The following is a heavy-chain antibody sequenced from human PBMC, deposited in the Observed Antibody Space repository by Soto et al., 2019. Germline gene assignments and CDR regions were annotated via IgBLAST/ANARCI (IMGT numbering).Heavy chain of an antibody. D-gene: IGHD3-10*01. CDR3: ARDWHYYGSGREVYYYGMDV. CDR1: GYTFTSYG. Sequence: ASVKVSCKASGYTFTSYGISWVRQAPGQGLEWMGWISAYNGNTNYAQKLQGRVTMTTDTSTSTAYMELRSLRSDDTAVYYCARDWHYYGSGREVYYYGMDVWGQGTTVTVSS. V-gene: IGHV1-18*01. J-gene: IGHJ6*02. CDR2: ISAYNGNT.